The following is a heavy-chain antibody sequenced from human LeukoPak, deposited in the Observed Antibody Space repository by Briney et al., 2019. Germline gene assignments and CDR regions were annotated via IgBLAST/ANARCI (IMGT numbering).Heavy chain of an antibody. CDR3: AKATYYHDSSGYDYFDY. J-gene: IGHJ4*02. CDR2: ISGSGGST. Sequence: QPGGSLRLSCAASGFTFSSYAMSWVRQAPGKGLEWVSAISGSGGSTYYADSVKGRFTISRDNSKNTLYLQMNSLRAEDTAVYYCAKATYYHDSSGYDYFDYWGQGTLVTVSS. CDR1: GFTFSSYA. D-gene: IGHD3-22*01. V-gene: IGHV3-23*01.